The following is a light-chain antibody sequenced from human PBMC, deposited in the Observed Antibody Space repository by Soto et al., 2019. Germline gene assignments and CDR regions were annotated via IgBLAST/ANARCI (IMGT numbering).Light chain of an antibody. J-gene: IGKJ1*01. CDR3: QQYNSYSWT. Sequence: IKLSHSPSALSSTKRERVKWRCRASQSISSWLAWYQQKPGKAPKLLIYDASSLESGVPSRFSGSGSGTEFTLTISSLQPDDFATYYCQQYNSYSWTFGQGTKV. V-gene: IGKV1-5*01. CDR2: DAS. CDR1: QSISSW.